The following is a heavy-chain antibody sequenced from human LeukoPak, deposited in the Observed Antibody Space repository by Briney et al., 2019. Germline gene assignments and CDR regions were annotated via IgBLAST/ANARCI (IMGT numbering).Heavy chain of an antibody. CDR2: ISTSGSTI. D-gene: IGHD1-26*01. CDR3: AGGGRGYSGSYFSTY. J-gene: IGHJ4*02. V-gene: IGHV3-11*01. Sequence: LSLTCTVSGGSISSYYWSWIRQAPGKGLEWVSYISTSGSTIHYADSVKGRFTISRDNAKNSLFLQMNSLRVEDTAVYYCAGGGRGYSGSYFSTYWGQGTLVTVSS. CDR1: GGSISSYY.